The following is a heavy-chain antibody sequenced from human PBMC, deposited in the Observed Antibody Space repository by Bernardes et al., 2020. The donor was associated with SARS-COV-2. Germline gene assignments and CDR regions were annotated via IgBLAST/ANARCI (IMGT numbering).Heavy chain of an antibody. Sequence: SETLSLTCTVSGGSIKNYYWSWIRQSPGKGLEWIGYIYDSGSTNYNPSLKSRVTISADKSKDQFSLKVSSVTAADTAVYYCARHVPVTTVYNGIDVWGEGTTVTVSS. V-gene: IGHV4-59*08. CDR1: GGSIKNYY. J-gene: IGHJ6*04. CDR3: ARHVPVTTVYNGIDV. D-gene: IGHD4-17*01. CDR2: IYDSGST.